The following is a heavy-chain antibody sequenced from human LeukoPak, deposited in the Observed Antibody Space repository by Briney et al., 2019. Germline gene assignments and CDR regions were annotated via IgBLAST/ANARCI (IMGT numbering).Heavy chain of an antibody. Sequence: PSQTLSLTCTVSGGSISSGGYYWSWIRQLPGKDLEWIGYIYYSGSTYYNPSLKSRVTISVDTSKNQFSLKLSSVTAADTAVYYCARWYSGSYRIDYWGQGTLVTVSS. V-gene: IGHV4-31*03. J-gene: IGHJ4*02. CDR3: ARWYSGSYRIDY. CDR2: IYYSGST. D-gene: IGHD1-26*01. CDR1: GGSISSGGYY.